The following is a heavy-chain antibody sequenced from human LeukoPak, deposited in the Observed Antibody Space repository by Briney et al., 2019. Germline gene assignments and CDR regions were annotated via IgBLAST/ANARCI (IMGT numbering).Heavy chain of an antibody. CDR2: INPSGGST. D-gene: IGHD2-2*01. J-gene: IGHJ5*02. CDR3: ARGDCSSTSCYSLWFDP. V-gene: IGHV1-46*01. Sequence: ASVKVSCKASGYAFTSYYMHWVRQAPGQGLEWMGIINPSGGSTSYAQKFQGRVTMTRDMSTSTVYMELSSLRSEDTAVYYCARGDCSSTSCYSLWFDPWGQGTLVTVSS. CDR1: GYAFTSYY.